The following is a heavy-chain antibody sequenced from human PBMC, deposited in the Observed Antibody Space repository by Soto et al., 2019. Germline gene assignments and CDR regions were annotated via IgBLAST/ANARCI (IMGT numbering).Heavy chain of an antibody. V-gene: IGHV4-34*01. CDR2: INHSGST. Sequence: PSETLSLTCAVYGGSFSGYYWSWIRQPPEKGLEWIGEINHSGSTNYNPSLKSRVTISVDTSKNQFSLKLSSVTAADTAVYYCARGKGTYYYGSGSYFYWGQGTLVSVSS. CDR3: ARGKGTYYYGSGSYFY. J-gene: IGHJ4*02. D-gene: IGHD3-10*01. CDR1: GGSFSGYY.